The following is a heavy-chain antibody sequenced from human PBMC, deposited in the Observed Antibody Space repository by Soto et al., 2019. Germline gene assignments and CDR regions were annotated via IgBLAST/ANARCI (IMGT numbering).Heavy chain of an antibody. CDR2: IKSKTDGGTT. D-gene: IGHD3-22*01. CDR3: TTDIYYPFYGMDV. CDR1: GFTFSNAW. J-gene: IGHJ6*02. Sequence: EVQLVASGGGLVKPGGSLRLSCAASGFTFSNAWMSWVRQAPGKGLEWVGRIKSKTDGGTTDYAAPVKGRFTISRDDSKNTLYLQMNSLKTEDTAVYYCTTDIYYPFYGMDVWGQGTTVTVSS. V-gene: IGHV3-15*01.